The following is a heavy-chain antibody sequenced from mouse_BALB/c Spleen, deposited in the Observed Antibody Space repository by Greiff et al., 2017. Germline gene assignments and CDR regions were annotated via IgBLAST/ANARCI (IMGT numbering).Heavy chain of an antibody. V-gene: IGHV1S22*01. J-gene: IGHJ4*01. D-gene: IGHD2-3*01. Sequence: KQPGSELVRPGASVKLSCKASGYTFTSYWMHWVKQRPGQGLEWIGNIYPGSGSTNYDEKFKSKATLTVDTSSSTAYMQLSSLTSEDSAVYYCTRSDGYYYAMDYWGQGTSVTVSS. CDR2: IYPGSGST. CDR1: GYTFTSYW. CDR3: TRSDGYYYAMDY.